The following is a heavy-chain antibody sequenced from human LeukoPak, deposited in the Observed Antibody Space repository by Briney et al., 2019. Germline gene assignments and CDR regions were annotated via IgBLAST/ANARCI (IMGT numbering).Heavy chain of an antibody. Sequence: GGSLRLSCAASGFTFSSYAMSWVRQAPGKGLEWVSAISGSGGSTYYADSVKGRFTISRDNAKNSLYLQMNSLRAEDTAVYYCARELGRNTDYWGQGTLVTVSS. D-gene: IGHD1-14*01. V-gene: IGHV3-23*01. CDR3: ARELGRNTDY. CDR2: ISGSGGST. J-gene: IGHJ4*02. CDR1: GFTFSSYA.